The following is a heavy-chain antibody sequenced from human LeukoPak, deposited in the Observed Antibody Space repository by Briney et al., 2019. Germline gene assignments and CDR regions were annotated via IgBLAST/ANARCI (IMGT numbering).Heavy chain of an antibody. Sequence: PGGSLRLSCAASGFTVSSNFMSWVRQAPGKGLEWVSVIYSSATTNYADFVKGRFTISRDTSKNALYLQMNSLRAEDTAVYYCARRAGAYSHPYDYWGQGTLVTVSS. CDR1: GFTVSSNF. CDR3: ARRAGAYSHPYDY. D-gene: IGHD4/OR15-4a*01. J-gene: IGHJ4*02. CDR2: IYSSATT. V-gene: IGHV3-53*01.